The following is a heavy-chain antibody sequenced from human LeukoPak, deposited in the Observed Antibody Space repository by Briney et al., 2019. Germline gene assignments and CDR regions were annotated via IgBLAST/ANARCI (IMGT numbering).Heavy chain of an antibody. CDR2: ISAYNGNS. J-gene: IGHJ5*02. Sequence: ASVKVSCKASGYTFTSYGISWVRQAPGQGLEWMGWISAYNGNSNYAQKLQFRVTRTTDTSTSSAYMELRRLRSDDTAVYYCARDYGRDSNYWFDPWGQGTLVTVSS. V-gene: IGHV1-18*01. D-gene: IGHD4-11*01. CDR1: GYTFTSYG. CDR3: ARDYGRDSNYWFDP.